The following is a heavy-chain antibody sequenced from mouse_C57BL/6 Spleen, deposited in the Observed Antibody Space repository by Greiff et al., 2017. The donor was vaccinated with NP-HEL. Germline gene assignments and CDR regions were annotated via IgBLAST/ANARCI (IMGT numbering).Heavy chain of an antibody. Sequence: EVKLQESGEGLVKPGGSLKLSCAASGFTFSSYAMSWVRQTPEKRLEWVAYISSGGDYIYYADTVKGRFTISRDNARNTLYLQMSSLKSEDTAMYYCTRGAYDGYFPYAMDYWGQGTSVTVSS. CDR1: GFTFSSYA. D-gene: IGHD2-3*01. J-gene: IGHJ4*01. V-gene: IGHV5-9-1*02. CDR3: TRGAYDGYFPYAMDY. CDR2: ISSGGDYI.